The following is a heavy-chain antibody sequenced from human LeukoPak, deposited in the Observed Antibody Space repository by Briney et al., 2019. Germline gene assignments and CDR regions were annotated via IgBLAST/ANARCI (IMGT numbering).Heavy chain of an antibody. V-gene: IGHV3-33*01. CDR2: IWYDGSNK. Sequence: GRSLRLSCAASGFTFSSYGMHWVRQAPGKGLEWAAVIWYDGSNKYYADSVKGRFTISRDNSKNTLYLQMNSLRAEDTAVYYCARVYQRTYYYDSSGSDAFDIWGQGTMVTVSS. CDR1: GFTFSSYG. J-gene: IGHJ3*02. CDR3: ARVYQRTYYYDSSGSDAFDI. D-gene: IGHD3-22*01.